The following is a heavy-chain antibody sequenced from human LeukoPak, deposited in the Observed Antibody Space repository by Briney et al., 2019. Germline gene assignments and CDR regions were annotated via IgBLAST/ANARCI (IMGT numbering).Heavy chain of an antibody. V-gene: IGHV3-30-3*01. CDR1: GFTFSHYA. J-gene: IGHJ3*02. CDR3: AIKGLLQPNGNAFDI. CDR2: ISYDGSNK. D-gene: IGHD3-22*01. Sequence: TGGSLRLSCAASGFTFSHYAIHWVRQAPGKGLEWVAVISYDGSNKLYADSVKGRFTISRDNSKNTLYLQMNSLRAEDTAVYYRAIKGLLQPNGNAFDIWGQGSMVTVSS.